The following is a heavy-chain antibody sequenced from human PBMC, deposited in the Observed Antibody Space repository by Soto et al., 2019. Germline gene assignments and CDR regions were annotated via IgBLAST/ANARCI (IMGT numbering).Heavy chain of an antibody. CDR2: IGSAGDT. D-gene: IGHD2-15*01. CDR3: TRKTPTNDMAV. V-gene: IGHV3-13*01. CDR1: GFTLSGYD. J-gene: IGHJ6*02. Sequence: EVQLVESGGGLVQPGGSLRLSCAASGFTLSGYDIHWVRQATGKGLEWVSGIGSAGDTYYEDPVKGRFTISRENAKHSLYLQMNSLRVGDTAVYYCTRKTPTNDMAVGGQGTTVTVSS.